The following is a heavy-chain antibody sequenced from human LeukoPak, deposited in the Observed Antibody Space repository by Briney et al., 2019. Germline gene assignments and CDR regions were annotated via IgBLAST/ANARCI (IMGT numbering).Heavy chain of an antibody. CDR3: ASRRASRYCSSTSCYTWFDP. V-gene: IGHV3-48*01. CDR1: GFTFSSYS. J-gene: IGHJ5*02. Sequence: GGSLRLSCAASGFTFSSYSMNWVRQAPGKGLEWVSYISSSSSTIYYADSVKGRFTISRDNAKNSLYLQMNSLRAEDTAVYYCASRRASRYCSSTSCYTWFDPWGQGTLVTVSS. CDR2: ISSSSSTI. D-gene: IGHD2-2*02.